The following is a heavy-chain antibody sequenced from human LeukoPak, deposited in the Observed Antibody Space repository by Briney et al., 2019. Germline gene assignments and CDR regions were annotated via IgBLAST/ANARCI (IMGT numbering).Heavy chain of an antibody. CDR3: ARQMPGDYFDY. CDR2: IYYSGST. Sequence: SETLSLTCTVSGGSISSYYWSWIRQPPGKGLEWIGYIYYSGSTNYNPSLKSRVTISVDTSKNQFSLKLSSVTAADTAVYYCARQMPGDYFDYWGQGTLVTVSS. V-gene: IGHV4-59*08. J-gene: IGHJ4*02. D-gene: IGHD2-8*02. CDR1: GGSISSYY.